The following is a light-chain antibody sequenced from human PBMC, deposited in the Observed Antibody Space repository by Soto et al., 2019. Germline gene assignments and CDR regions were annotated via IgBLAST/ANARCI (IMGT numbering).Light chain of an antibody. V-gene: IGKV3-11*01. CDR2: DAS. CDR1: QSVSTY. CDR3: QQRSNWIT. Sequence: EIVLTQSPATLSLSPGERATISCRASQSVSTYLGWYQQKPGQAPRLLIYDASNRATGIPARFSGSGSGTDFTLTISSLESEDFAVYYCQQRSNWITFGQGTRLEIK. J-gene: IGKJ5*01.